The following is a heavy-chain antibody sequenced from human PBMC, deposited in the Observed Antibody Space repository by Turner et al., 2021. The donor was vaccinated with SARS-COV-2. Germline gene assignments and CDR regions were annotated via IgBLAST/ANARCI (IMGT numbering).Heavy chain of an antibody. CDR2: IYYSGST. J-gene: IGHJ6*02. CDR3: ARLMDTAMDYYGMDV. D-gene: IGHD5-18*01. CDR1: GGSISGSSYY. Sequence: QLQLQESGPGLLKPSETLSLTCTVSGGSISGSSYYWGWIRQPPGKGLEWIGNIYYSGSTYYNPSLKSRVTISVDTSKNQFSLKLSSVTAADTAVYYCARLMDTAMDYYGMDVWGQGTTVTVSS. V-gene: IGHV4-39*01.